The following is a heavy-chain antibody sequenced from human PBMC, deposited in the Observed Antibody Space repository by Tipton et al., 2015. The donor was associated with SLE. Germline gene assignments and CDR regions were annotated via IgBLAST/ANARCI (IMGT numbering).Heavy chain of an antibody. V-gene: IGHV4-39*01. D-gene: IGHD5-12*01. CDR1: GGSISVTNYF. J-gene: IGHJ3*01. CDR2: AYYDGTT. CDR3: ARLVGGHAR. Sequence: TLSLTCTVSGGSISVTNYFWAWIRQPPGKGLEWIGSAYYDGTTYYNSSLKSRVTISVDTSKHQLSLKLISVTAADTAVYSCARLVGGHARWGQGTMVTVSS.